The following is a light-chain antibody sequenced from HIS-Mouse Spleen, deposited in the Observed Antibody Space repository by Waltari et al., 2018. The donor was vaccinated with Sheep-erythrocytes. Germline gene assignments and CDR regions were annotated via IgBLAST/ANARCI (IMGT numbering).Light chain of an antibody. CDR3: QQANSFPPT. CDR1: QGFSSW. V-gene: IGKV1-12*01. J-gene: IGKJ1*01. CDR2: AAS. Sequence: DIQMNQSPSSVSAPVGDRVTLTCRACQGFSSWLGWHQQKSGNAPNLLCYAASSLRSRVPSRVCGIESETDITLTISGLQPEDFATYYCQQANSFPPTFGQGTKVEIK.